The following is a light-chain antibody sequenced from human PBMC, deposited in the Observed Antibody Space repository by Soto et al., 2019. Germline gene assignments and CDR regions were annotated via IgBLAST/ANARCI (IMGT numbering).Light chain of an antibody. CDR3: QQSSSART. Sequence: DIQMTQSPSSLSASVGDRVTITCRASQSTGIYLSWYQQRPGKAPKLLIYAASSLQSGVPSRFSGSGSGTDFTLTISSLQREDFATYYCQQSSSARTFGQGTKVDIK. J-gene: IGKJ1*01. CDR1: QSTGIY. CDR2: AAS. V-gene: IGKV1-39*01.